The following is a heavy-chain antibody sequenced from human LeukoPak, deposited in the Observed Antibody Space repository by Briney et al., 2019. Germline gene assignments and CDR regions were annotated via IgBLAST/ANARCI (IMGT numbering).Heavy chain of an antibody. J-gene: IGHJ4*02. D-gene: IGHD2-2*01. V-gene: IGHV4-39*07. CDR3: ARGYCSSTRCYENSPFDY. CDR2: IYYSGST. CDR1: GGSISNSIYY. Sequence: SETLSLTCTVSGGSISNSIYYWGWIRQPPGKGLEWIGSIYYSGSTYYNPSLKSRVTISVDTSKNQFSLKLSSVTAADTAVYYCARGYCSSTRCYENSPFDYWGQGTLVTVSS.